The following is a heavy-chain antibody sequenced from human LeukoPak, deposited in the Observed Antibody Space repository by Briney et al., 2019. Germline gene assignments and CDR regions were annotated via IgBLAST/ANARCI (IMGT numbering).Heavy chain of an antibody. Sequence: GGSLRLSCAASGFTFSIYSMNWVRQAPGKGLEWVSSISSSSSYIYYADSVKGRFTISRDNAKNSLYLQMNSLRAEDTAVYYCARSDIVVVVAPVDYWGQGTLVTVSS. D-gene: IGHD2-15*01. CDR2: ISSSSSYI. CDR1: GFTFSIYS. V-gene: IGHV3-21*01. CDR3: ARSDIVVVVAPVDY. J-gene: IGHJ4*02.